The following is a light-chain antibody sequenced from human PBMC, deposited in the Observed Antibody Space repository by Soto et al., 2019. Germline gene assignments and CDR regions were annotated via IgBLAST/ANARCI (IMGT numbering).Light chain of an antibody. CDR2: GAS. J-gene: IGKJ5*01. V-gene: IGKV3-20*01. CDR1: QSVSSSF. Sequence: EIVLAQSPGTLSLSPGESATLSCSASQSVSSSFLAWYQQKAGQAPRLLIYGASRRATGIPDRFSGSGSGTDFTLTISRLEPEDFAVYYCQQYGSSPITFGQGTRLEIK. CDR3: QQYGSSPIT.